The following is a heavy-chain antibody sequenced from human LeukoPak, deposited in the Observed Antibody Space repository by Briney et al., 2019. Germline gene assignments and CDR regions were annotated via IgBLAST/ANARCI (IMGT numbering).Heavy chain of an antibody. CDR1: GGTFSSYA. CDR2: IIPIFGTA. J-gene: IGHJ4*02. Sequence: ASVKVSCKASGGTFSSYAISWVRQAPGQGLEWMGRIIPIFGTANYAQKFQGRVTITTDESTSTAYMELSSLRSEDTAVYYCASIRRGYSYGCGDFDYWGQGTLVTVSS. CDR3: ASIRRGYSYGCGDFDY. V-gene: IGHV1-69*05. D-gene: IGHD5-18*01.